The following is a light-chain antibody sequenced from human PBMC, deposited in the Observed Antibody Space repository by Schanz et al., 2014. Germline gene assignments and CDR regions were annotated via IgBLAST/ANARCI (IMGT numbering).Light chain of an antibody. CDR2: AAS. CDR1: QRISSY. V-gene: IGKV1-39*01. J-gene: IGKJ1*01. Sequence: DVQMTQSPSSLSASVGDRVTITCRASQRISSYLNWYQQKPGKAPKLLISAASNLQSGVPARFSGSGSGTEFTLTISSLQPEDLATYYCLQYYSCPWTFGQGTKVEIK. CDR3: LQYYSCPWT.